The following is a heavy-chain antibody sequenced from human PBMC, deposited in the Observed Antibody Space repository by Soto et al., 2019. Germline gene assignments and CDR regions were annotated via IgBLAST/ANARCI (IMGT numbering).Heavy chain of an antibody. Sequence: QVQLVQSGAEVKKPGASVKVSCKASGYTFTSYGISWVRQAPGQGLEWMGWISGYNGDTNYAQKLQGRVTMTTDTSTSTAYMELRSMISDGTAVYYCARAPQTVAGAGIWYWGQGTLVTVS. J-gene: IGHJ4*02. CDR2: ISGYNGDT. V-gene: IGHV1-18*04. D-gene: IGHD6-13*01. CDR3: ARAPQTVAGAGIWY. CDR1: GYTFTSYG.